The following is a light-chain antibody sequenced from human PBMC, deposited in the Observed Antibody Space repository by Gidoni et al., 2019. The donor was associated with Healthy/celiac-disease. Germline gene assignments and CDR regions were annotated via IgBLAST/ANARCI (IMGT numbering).Light chain of an antibody. CDR2: AAY. J-gene: IGKJ4*01. CDR1: QSISSY. Sequence: DIQMTQSPSSLSASVGDRVTITCRASQSISSYLNWYQQKPGKAPKLLIYAAYSLQSGVPSRFSGSGSGTDFTLTSSSLQPEDFATYYCQQSYSTLGFGGGTKVEIK. V-gene: IGKV1-39*01. CDR3: QQSYSTLG.